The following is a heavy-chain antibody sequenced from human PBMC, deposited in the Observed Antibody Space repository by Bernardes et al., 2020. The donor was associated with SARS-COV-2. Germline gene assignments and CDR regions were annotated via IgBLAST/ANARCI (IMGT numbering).Heavy chain of an antibody. Sequence: GGSLRLSCAASGFTFRNYAMHWVRQAPGKGLEWVAVISYDGSNKYYADSVKGRFTVSRDNSKNTLSLQMSSLRIEDTAVYYCARGSGYATIEDYWGQGTLVTVSS. CDR2: ISYDGSNK. V-gene: IGHV3-30*15. CDR3: ARGSGYATIEDY. D-gene: IGHD3-22*01. J-gene: IGHJ4*02. CDR1: GFTFRNYA.